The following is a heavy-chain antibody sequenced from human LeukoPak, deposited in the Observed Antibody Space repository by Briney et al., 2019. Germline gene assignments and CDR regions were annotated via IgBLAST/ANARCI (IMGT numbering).Heavy chain of an antibody. J-gene: IGHJ4*02. Sequence: GRSLRLSCAASGFTFSSYGMHWVRQAPGKGLEWVAVISYDGSNKYYADSVKGRFTISRDNSKNTLYLQMNSLRAEDTAVYYCAKASGYCSSTSCHTPFDYWGQGTLVTVSS. CDR2: ISYDGSNK. V-gene: IGHV3-30*18. CDR1: GFTFSSYG. CDR3: AKASGYCSSTSCHTPFDY. D-gene: IGHD2-2*03.